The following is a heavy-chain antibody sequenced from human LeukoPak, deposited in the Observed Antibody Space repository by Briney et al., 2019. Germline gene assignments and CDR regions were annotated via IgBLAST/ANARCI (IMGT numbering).Heavy chain of an antibody. V-gene: IGHV3-30-3*01. J-gene: IGHJ4*02. CDR2: ISYDGSNK. Sequence: GGSLRLSCAASGFTFSSYAMHWVRQAPGKGLEWVAVISYDGSNKYYADSVKGRFTISRDNSKNTLYLQMNSLRAEDTAVYYCARGGGGGSFVMSFYFDYWGQGTLVTVSS. CDR1: GFTFSSYA. D-gene: IGHD2-15*01. CDR3: ARGGGGGSFVMSFYFDY.